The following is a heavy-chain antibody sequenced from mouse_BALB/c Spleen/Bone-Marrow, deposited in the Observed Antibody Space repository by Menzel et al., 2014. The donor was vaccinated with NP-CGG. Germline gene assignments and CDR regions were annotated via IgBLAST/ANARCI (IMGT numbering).Heavy chain of an antibody. D-gene: IGHD2-1*01. CDR2: IFPGDGST. CDR3: ARGGNYDY. Sequence: VQLQESGAELVKPGASVKLSCKASGYTFTSYDINWVRQRPEQGLGWIGWIFPGDGSTKYNEKFKGKATLTTDKSSSTAYMQLSRLTSEDSAVYFCARGGNYDYWGQGTTLTVSS. CDR1: GYTFTSYD. V-gene: IGHV1-85*01. J-gene: IGHJ2*01.